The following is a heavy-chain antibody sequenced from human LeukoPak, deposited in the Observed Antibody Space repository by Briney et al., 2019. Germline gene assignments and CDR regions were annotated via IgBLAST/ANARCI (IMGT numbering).Heavy chain of an antibody. J-gene: IGHJ6*03. CDR2: INPNSGGT. Sequence: ASVKVSCKASGYTFTGYYMHWVRQAPGQGLEWMGWINPNSGGTNYAQKFQGRVTMTRDTSISTAYMELSRLRSDDTAVYYCARENKVRDYCYYYYMDVWGKGTTVTISS. D-gene: IGHD3-10*01. CDR1: GYTFTGYY. CDR3: ARENKVRDYCYYYYMDV. V-gene: IGHV1-2*02.